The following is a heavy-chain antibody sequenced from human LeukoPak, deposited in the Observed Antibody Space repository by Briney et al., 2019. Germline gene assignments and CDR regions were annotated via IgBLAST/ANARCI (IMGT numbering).Heavy chain of an antibody. J-gene: IGHJ4*02. CDR3: AREVAGIQLFDY. CDR1: GDSITSTNYH. Sequence: SETLSLTCTVSGDSITSTNYHWGWIRLPPGKGLEWIGTISNSGSTYYKPSLKSRVNISVDTRKNQFSLKLSSVTAADTAVYYCAREVAGIQLFDYWGQGTLVTVSS. CDR2: ISNSGST. D-gene: IGHD5-18*01. V-gene: IGHV4-39*02.